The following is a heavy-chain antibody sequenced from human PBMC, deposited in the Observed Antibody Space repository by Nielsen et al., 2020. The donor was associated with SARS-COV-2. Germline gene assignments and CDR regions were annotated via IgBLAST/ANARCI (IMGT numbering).Heavy chain of an antibody. Sequence: GGSLRLSCAASGFTVSSNYMSWVRQAPGKGLEWVSAISGSGGSTYYADSVKGRFTISRDNSKNTLYLQMNSLRAEDTALYYCAKSGYQLLWGYYYYGMDVWGQGTTVTVSS. CDR2: ISGSGGST. J-gene: IGHJ6*02. D-gene: IGHD2-2*01. V-gene: IGHV3-23*01. CDR3: AKSGYQLLWGYYYYGMDV. CDR1: GFTVSSNY.